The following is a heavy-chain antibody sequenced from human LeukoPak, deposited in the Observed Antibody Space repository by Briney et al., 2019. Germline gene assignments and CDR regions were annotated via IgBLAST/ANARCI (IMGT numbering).Heavy chain of an antibody. Sequence: VAAVKVSCKASGYYMHWVRQAPGQGLEWMGWINPNSGGTKYAQKLQGRVTMTRDTSISTAYMELSRLRSDDTAVYYCARGKSATAPDSNWYLDLWGRGTLVTVSS. CDR1: GYY. D-gene: IGHD6-13*01. V-gene: IGHV1-2*02. J-gene: IGHJ2*01. CDR2: INPNSGGT. CDR3: ARGKSATAPDSNWYLDL.